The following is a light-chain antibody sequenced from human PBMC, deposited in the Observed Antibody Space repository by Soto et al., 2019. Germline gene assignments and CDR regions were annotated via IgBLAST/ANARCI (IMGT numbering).Light chain of an antibody. J-gene: IGLJ1*01. V-gene: IGLV2-14*03. CDR2: AVS. Sequence: LTQPASVSGSPGQSITISCSGTSSDIGSYDHVAWYQQFPGKSPKLMIYAVSDRPSGVSDRFSGSKSGITASLTISGLQTEDEADYYCISYTDRQSYLFGTGTKVTVL. CDR3: ISYTDRQSYL. CDR1: SSDIGSYDH.